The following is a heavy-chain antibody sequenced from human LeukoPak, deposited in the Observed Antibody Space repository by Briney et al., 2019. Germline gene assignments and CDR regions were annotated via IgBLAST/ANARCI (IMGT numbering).Heavy chain of an antibody. V-gene: IGHV1-69*02. Sequence: SSVKVSCKASGGTFSSYTISWVRQAPGQGLEWMGRIIPILGIANYAQKFQGRVTITADKSTSTAYMELSSLRSEDTAVYYCARGATANIRQDFDIWGQGTMVTVSS. CDR1: GGTFSSYT. J-gene: IGHJ3*02. CDR2: IIPILGIA. D-gene: IGHD4/OR15-4a*01. CDR3: ARGATANIRQDFDI.